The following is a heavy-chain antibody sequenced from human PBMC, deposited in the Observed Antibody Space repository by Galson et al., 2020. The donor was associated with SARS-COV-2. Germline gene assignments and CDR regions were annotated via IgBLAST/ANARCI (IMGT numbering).Heavy chain of an antibody. D-gene: IGHD3-10*01. J-gene: IGHJ2*01. CDR2: SYPEDSDT. Sequence: GEALKISCKGSGYTFTNYWIAWVRQMPGKGLESMGISYPEDSDTRYSPSFDGQVTISTDKSISTAYLQWSSLTASDTAMYYCAITGNLVRGLRGYFDVWCRGTLVTVSS. CDR3: AITGNLVRGLRGYFDV. V-gene: IGHV5-51*01. CDR1: GYTFTNYW.